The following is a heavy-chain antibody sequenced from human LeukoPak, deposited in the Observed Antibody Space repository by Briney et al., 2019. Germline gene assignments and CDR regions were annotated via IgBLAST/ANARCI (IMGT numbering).Heavy chain of an antibody. Sequence: GGSLRLSCAASGFTFSSYGMHWVRQAPGKGLEWVAVISYDGSNKYYADSVKGRFTISRDNSKNTLYLQMNSLRAEDTAVYYCAKEGRGSRDGYIRKSPFDYWGQGTLVTVSS. CDR3: AKEGRGSRDGYIRKSPFDY. V-gene: IGHV3-30*18. D-gene: IGHD5-24*01. CDR2: ISYDGSNK. J-gene: IGHJ4*02. CDR1: GFTFSSYG.